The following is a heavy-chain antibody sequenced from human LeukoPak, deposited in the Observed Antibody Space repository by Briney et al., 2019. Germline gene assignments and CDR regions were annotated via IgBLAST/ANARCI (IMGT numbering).Heavy chain of an antibody. J-gene: IGHJ5*02. CDR2: ISGSGGST. Sequence: PGGSLRLSCAASGFTFSSYAVSWVRQAPGKGLEWVSAISGSGGSTYYADSVKGRFTISRDNSKNTLYLQMNSLRAEDTAVYYCAKDGPPSTQYDFWSWAFFDPWGQGTLVTVSS. CDR3: AKDGPPSTQYDFWSWAFFDP. CDR1: GFTFSSYA. V-gene: IGHV3-23*01. D-gene: IGHD3-3*01.